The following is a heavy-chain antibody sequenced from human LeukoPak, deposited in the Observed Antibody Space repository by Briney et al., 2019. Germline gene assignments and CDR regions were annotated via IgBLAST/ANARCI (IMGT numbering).Heavy chain of an antibody. V-gene: IGHV3-23*01. CDR3: ARGGQNFDFWRFDY. CDR1: GFTFNDHA. J-gene: IGHJ4*02. D-gene: IGHD3-3*01. Sequence: GGSLRLSCAGSGFTFNDHAMSWVRQAPGKGLEWVSSISGSGGSTYNADYVKGRSTISRDNSKNVVYFEMHSLRGEDTAVYFCARGGQNFDFWRFDYWGQGTLVVVS. CDR2: ISGSGGST.